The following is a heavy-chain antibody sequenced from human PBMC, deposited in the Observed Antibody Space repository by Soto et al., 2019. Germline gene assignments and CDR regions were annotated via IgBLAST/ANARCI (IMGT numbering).Heavy chain of an antibody. V-gene: IGHV4-31*03. D-gene: IGHD2-8*02. CDR3: ARSLPGGYYFGY. CDR1: GGSITSGGYY. J-gene: IGHJ4*02. CDR2: IYYSGST. Sequence: QVQLQESGPGLVKPSQTLSLTCTVSGGSITSGGYYWSWIRQHPGKGLEWIGDIYYSGSTYYNPSLNSRLSTSVDTSKNQFSLKLSSVTAADTAVYYCARSLPGGYYFGYWGQGTLVTVSS.